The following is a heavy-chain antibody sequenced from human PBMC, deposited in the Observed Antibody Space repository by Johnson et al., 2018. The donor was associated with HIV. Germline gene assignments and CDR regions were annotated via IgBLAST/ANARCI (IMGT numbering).Heavy chain of an antibody. D-gene: IGHD7-27*01. J-gene: IGHJ3*02. CDR3: ARETGDDAFDI. CDR2: ISYDGSNK. Sequence: QVQLVESGGGVVQPGRSLRLSCAASGFTFSSYGMHWVRQAPGKGLEWVAVISYDGSNKYYADSVKCRFTISRDNSKNTLYLQMNSLRAEDTAVYYCARETGDDAFDIWGQGTMVTVSS. V-gene: IGHV3-30*03. CDR1: GFTFSSYG.